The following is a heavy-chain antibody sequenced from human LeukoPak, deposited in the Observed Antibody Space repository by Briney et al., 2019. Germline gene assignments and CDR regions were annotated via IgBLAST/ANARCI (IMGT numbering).Heavy chain of an antibody. V-gene: IGHV3-23*01. CDR2: ISGSGGST. D-gene: IGHD4-11*01. CDR1: GFTFSSYA. CDR3: AKDNYGPLEAFDI. Sequence: HTGGSLRLSCAASGFTFSSYAMSWVRQAPGKGLEWVSAISGSGGSTYYADSVKGRFTISRDNSKNTLYLQMNSLRAEDTAVYYCAKDNYGPLEAFDIWGQGTMVTVSS. J-gene: IGHJ3*02.